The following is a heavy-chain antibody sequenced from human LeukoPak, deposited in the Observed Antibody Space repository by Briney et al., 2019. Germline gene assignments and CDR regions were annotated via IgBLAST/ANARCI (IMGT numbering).Heavy chain of an antibody. D-gene: IGHD5-18*01. CDR3: ARDGLQQEYSYGLEMNY. CDR1: GYTFTSYG. J-gene: IGHJ4*02. CDR2: ISAYNGNT. Sequence: ASVKVSCKASGYTFTSYGISWVRQAPGQGLEWMGWISAYNGNTNYAQKLQGRVTMTRDTSISTAYMELSRLRSDDTAVYYCARDGLQQEYSYGLEMNYWGQGTLVTVSS. V-gene: IGHV1-18*01.